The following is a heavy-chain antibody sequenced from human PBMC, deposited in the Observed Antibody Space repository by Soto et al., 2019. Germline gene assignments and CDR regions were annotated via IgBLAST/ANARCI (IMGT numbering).Heavy chain of an antibody. J-gene: IGHJ5*02. V-gene: IGHV4-34*01. Sequence: PSETLSLTCAVYGGSFSGYYWSWIRQPPGKGLEWIGEINHSGSTNYNPSLKSRVTISVDTSKNQFSLKLSSVTAADTAVYYCAAEIPVMTTVTTRWFDPWGQGTLVTVSS. D-gene: IGHD4-17*01. CDR1: GGSFSGYY. CDR2: INHSGST. CDR3: AAEIPVMTTVTTRWFDP.